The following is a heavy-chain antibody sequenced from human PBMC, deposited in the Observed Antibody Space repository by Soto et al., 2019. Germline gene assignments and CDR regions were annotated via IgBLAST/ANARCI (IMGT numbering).Heavy chain of an antibody. CDR2: INPNSGGT. J-gene: IGHJ5*02. V-gene: IGHV1-2*02. D-gene: IGHD2-2*01. CDR3: ARDDVPAAAGGTTNRFDP. Sequence: QVQLVQSGAEVKKPGASVKVSCKASGYTFTGYYMHWVRQAPGQGLEWMGWINPNSGGTNYAQKFQGRVTMTRDTSISTAYMELSRLRSDDMAVYYCARDDVPAAAGGTTNRFDPWGQGTLVTVSS. CDR1: GYTFTGYY.